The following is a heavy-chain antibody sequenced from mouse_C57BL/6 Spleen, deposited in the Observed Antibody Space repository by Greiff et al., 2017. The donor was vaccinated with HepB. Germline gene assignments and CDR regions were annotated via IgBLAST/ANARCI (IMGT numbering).Heavy chain of an antibody. J-gene: IGHJ2*01. Sequence: DVKLVESGGGLVKPGGSLKLSCAASGFTFSSYAMSWVRQTPEKRLEWVATISDGGSYTYYPDNVKGRFTISRDNAKNNLYLQMSHLKSEDTAMDYCGRDQRGFDYWGQGTTLTVSS. V-gene: IGHV5-4*01. CDR2: ISDGGSYT. CDR1: GFTFSSYA. CDR3: GRDQRGFDY.